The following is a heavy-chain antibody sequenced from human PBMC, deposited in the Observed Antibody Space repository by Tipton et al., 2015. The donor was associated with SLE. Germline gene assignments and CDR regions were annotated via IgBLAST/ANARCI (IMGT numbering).Heavy chain of an antibody. CDR2: ISSSGSTI. Sequence: SLRLSCAASGFTFSSYAMGWVRQAPGKGLGGVSAISSSGSTIYYADSVKGRFTISRDNAKNSLYLQMNSLRAEDTAVYYCARAGEAVTTDYWGQGTLVTVSS. D-gene: IGHD3-16*01. CDR1: GFTFSSYA. V-gene: IGHV3-48*03. J-gene: IGHJ4*02. CDR3: ARAGEAVTTDY.